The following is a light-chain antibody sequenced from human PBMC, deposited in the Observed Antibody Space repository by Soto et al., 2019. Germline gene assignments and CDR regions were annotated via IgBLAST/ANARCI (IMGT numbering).Light chain of an antibody. CDR1: QGVSSS. Sequence: EVVMTQSPATLSVSPGDTATLSCRASQGVSSSLAWYQQKPGQPPRLLTYGASTRATGVPARFSGSGSGTEFTLTISRLQSEDFAVYYCQQYYNWRPRFGQGTKVDIK. V-gene: IGKV3-15*01. J-gene: IGKJ1*01. CDR2: GAS. CDR3: QQYYNWRPR.